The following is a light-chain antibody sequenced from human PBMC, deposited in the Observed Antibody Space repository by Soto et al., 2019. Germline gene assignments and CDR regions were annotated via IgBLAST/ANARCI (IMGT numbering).Light chain of an antibody. CDR3: QQRSNRLT. CDR1: QTGSNSY. J-gene: IGKJ3*01. CDR2: GAS. V-gene: IGKV3D-20*02. Sequence: IVLTQSPGTLSLSPGERATLSCRASQTGSNSYLAWYQQKSGQAPRLLIYGASNRATGIPARFSGSGSGTDFTLTISSLEPEDFAVYYCQQRSNRLTSGPGTKVDSK.